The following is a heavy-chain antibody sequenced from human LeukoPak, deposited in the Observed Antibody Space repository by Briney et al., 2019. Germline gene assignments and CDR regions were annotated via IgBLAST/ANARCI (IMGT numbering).Heavy chain of an antibody. J-gene: IGHJ5*01. V-gene: IGHV3-21*06. CDR3: ARDISYIGFDC. D-gene: IGHD3-10*01. CDR1: GFTFSDYT. Sequence: KSGASLRLSCAPSGFTFSDYTINWVRQPPGKGLEWVSSINSPSTNIHYADSLKGRFTLSRDNANNSVYQQMNSLRAEDTAVYYCARDISYIGFDCWGQGTLVTVSS. CDR2: INSPSTNI.